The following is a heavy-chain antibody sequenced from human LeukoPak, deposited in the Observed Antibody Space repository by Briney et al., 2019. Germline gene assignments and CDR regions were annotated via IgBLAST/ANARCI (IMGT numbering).Heavy chain of an antibody. D-gene: IGHD3-3*01. J-gene: IGHJ5*02. CDR3: AKDSRGGLYDFWSGYPTA. CDR1: GFTFSSYA. CDR2: ISGSGGST. Sequence: GGSLRLSCAASGFTFSSYAMSWVRQAPGKGLEWVSAISGSGGSTYYADSVKGRSTISRDNSKNTLYLQMNSLRAEDTAVYYCAKDSRGGLYDFWSGYPTAWGQGTLVTVSS. V-gene: IGHV3-23*01.